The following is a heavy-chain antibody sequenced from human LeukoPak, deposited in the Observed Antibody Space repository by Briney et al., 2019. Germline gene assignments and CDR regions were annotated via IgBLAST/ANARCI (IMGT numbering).Heavy chain of an antibody. Sequence: SETLSLTCTVSGGSISSGGYYWSWIRQHPGKGLEWIGYIYYSGSTYYNPSLKSRVTISVDTSKNQFSQKPSSVTAADTAVYYCARGQLWSPYFDYWGQGTLVTVSS. J-gene: IGHJ4*02. CDR3: ARGQLWSPYFDY. CDR1: GGSISSGGYY. D-gene: IGHD5-18*01. V-gene: IGHV4-31*03. CDR2: IYYSGST.